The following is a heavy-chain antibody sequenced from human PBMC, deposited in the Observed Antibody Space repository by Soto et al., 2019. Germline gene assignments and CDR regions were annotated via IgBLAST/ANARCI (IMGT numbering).Heavy chain of an antibody. J-gene: IGHJ4*02. D-gene: IGHD6-19*01. CDR3: ARAVAVAADFDY. Sequence: QVQLVQSGAEEKKPGASVKVSCKASGYTFTGYAMHWVRQAPGQRLEWMGWINAGNGNTKYSQKFQGRVTNTRDTSASAAYMELSSLSSEDTAVYYCARAVAVAADFDYWGQGTLVTVSS. CDR2: INAGNGNT. V-gene: IGHV1-3*05. CDR1: GYTFTGYA.